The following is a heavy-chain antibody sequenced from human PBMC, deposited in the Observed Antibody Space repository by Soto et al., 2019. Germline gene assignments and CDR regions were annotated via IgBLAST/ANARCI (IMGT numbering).Heavy chain of an antibody. CDR3: ARVSGSWTVDYYYYYGMDV. Sequence: QVQLVQSGAEVKKPGASVKVSCKASGYTFTSYGISWVRQAPGQGLEWIGWISAYNGNTNYAQKLQGRVTMTTDTSTSTAHMELRSLRSDDTAVYYCARVSGSWTVDYYYYYGMDVWGQGTTVTVSS. J-gene: IGHJ6*02. CDR1: GYTFTSYG. D-gene: IGHD6-13*01. CDR2: ISAYNGNT. V-gene: IGHV1-18*01.